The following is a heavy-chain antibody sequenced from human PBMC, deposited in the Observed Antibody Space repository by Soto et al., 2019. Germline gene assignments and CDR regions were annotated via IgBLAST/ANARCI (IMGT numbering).Heavy chain of an antibody. CDR1: GFTFSSYA. Sequence: PGGSLRLSCAASGFTFSSYAMHWVRQAPGKGLAWVAVISYDGSNKYYADSVKGRFTISRDNSKNTLYLQMNSLRAEDTAVYYCARDVRQYYYDSSGYYAPDYRGQGTLVTVSS. V-gene: IGHV3-30-3*01. CDR2: ISYDGSNK. CDR3: ARDVRQYYYDSSGYYAPDY. D-gene: IGHD3-22*01. J-gene: IGHJ4*02.